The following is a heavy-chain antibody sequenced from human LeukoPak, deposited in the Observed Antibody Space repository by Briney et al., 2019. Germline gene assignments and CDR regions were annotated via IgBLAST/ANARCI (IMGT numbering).Heavy chain of an antibody. CDR2: ITGDCNYI. CDR1: GFTFSSYS. V-gene: IGHV3-21*01. D-gene: IGHD3-3*01. Sequence: GGSLRLSCAASGFTFSSYSMTWVRQAPGKGLEWVSSITGDCNYIFYADSVKGRFTISRDNAQNSLFLELNSLRGEDTAVYYCARERNFYYFDYWGQGALVTVSS. CDR3: ARERNFYYFDY. J-gene: IGHJ4*02.